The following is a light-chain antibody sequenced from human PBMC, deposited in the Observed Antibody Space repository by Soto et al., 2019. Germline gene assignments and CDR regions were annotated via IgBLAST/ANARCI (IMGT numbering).Light chain of an antibody. CDR2: GAS. V-gene: IGKV3-15*01. CDR3: QQYKNWPPIT. CDR1: QSVGSD. Sequence: EIVSTQSPATLSLSPGERATLSCRASQSVGSDLAWYQQKRGQAPRLLIYGASTRATGIPARFSGSASGTEFTLTISGLQSEDFAVYYCQQYKNWPPITFGQGTRLEIK. J-gene: IGKJ5*01.